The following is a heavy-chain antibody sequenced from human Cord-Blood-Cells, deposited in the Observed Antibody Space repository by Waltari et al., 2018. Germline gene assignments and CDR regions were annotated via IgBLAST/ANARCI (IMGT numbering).Heavy chain of an antibody. Sequence: EVQLVESGGGLVKPGGSQRRSCAAPVFTYSSYSMIWVRQAPGKGVEWVSSISSSSSYIYYADSVKGRFTISRDNAKNSLYLQMNSLRAEDTAVYYCARDETYCSGGSCYLDYLGQGTLVTVSS. CDR1: VFTYSSYS. CDR2: ISSSSSYI. D-gene: IGHD2-15*01. V-gene: IGHV3-21*01. J-gene: IGHJ4*02. CDR3: ARDETYCSGGSCYLDY.